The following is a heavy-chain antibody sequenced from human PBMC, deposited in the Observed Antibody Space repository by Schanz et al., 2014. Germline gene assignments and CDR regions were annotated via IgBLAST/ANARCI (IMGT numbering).Heavy chain of an antibody. CDR1: GFTFSSYP. D-gene: IGHD1-26*01. V-gene: IGHV3-33*06. J-gene: IGHJ6*02. Sequence: QVHLVESGGGVVQPGRSLRLSCAASGFTFSSYPMHWVRQAPGKGLEWVAVIWYDGNNKYYADSVKGRFIISRDNSKNTMYLQMNSLRAEDTAVYYCVKDLQRELLRDDHYYGMDVWGQGTTVTVSS. CDR3: VKDLQRELLRDDHYYGMDV. CDR2: IWYDGNNK.